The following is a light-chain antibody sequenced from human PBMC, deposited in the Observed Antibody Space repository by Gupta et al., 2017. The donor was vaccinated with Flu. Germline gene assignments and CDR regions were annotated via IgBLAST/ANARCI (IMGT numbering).Light chain of an antibody. CDR2: GAS. Sequence: EIVLTQSPGTLSLSPGERATLSCRASQSVSSSYLAWYQQKPGQAPRLLIYGASSRATGIPDRFSGSGYGTDFTLTISRREPEDFAVYYCQQYGSSPLYNFGQGTKVEIK. V-gene: IGKV3-20*01. J-gene: IGKJ2*01. CDR1: QSVSSSY. CDR3: QQYGSSPLYN.